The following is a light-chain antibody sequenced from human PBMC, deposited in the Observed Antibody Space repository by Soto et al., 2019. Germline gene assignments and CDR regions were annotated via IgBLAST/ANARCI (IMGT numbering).Light chain of an antibody. CDR1: QGINRH. CDR3: QQLNTYPWFT. CDR2: TAS. J-gene: IGKJ3*01. Sequence: DIQLTQSPSFLSASVGDRVTITCRASQGINRHLAWYQQKPGKAPNLLIYTASTLQSGVPSRFSGSGSGTEFTLTISSLQPEDFATHYCQQLNTYPWFTFGPGTKVDIK. V-gene: IGKV1-9*01.